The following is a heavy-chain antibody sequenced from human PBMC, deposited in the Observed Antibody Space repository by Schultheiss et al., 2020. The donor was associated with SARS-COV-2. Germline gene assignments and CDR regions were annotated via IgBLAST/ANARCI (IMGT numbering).Heavy chain of an antibody. CDR1: GYTFTSYY. V-gene: IGHV1-8*02. Sequence: ASVKVSCKASGYTFTSYYMHWVRQAPGQGLEWMGWISAYNGNTNYAQKLQGRVTMTRNTSISTAYMELSSLRSEDTAVYYCAKDKWTTPLLFDYWGQGTLVTVSS. J-gene: IGHJ4*02. CDR3: AKDKWTTPLLFDY. CDR2: ISAYNGNT. D-gene: IGHD4-11*01.